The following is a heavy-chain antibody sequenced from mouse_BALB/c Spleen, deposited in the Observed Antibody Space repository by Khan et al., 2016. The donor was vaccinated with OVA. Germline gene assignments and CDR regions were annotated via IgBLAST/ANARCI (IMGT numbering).Heavy chain of an antibody. J-gene: IGHJ3*01. V-gene: IGHV9-3*02. D-gene: IGHD1-2*01. CDR1: GYTFTNYG. Sequence: QIQLVQSGPELKKPGETVRISCKASGYTFTNYGMNWVKQAPGKGLKWMGWINTNTGEPTFAEEFKERFAFSLETSASTAYLQINTLKHEDTATYFCARGYEMYGSWFAYWGQGTLVTVSA. CDR2: INTNTGEP. CDR3: ARGYEMYGSWFAY.